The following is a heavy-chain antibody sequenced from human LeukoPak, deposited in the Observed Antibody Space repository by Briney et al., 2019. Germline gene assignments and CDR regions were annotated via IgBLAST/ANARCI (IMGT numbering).Heavy chain of an antibody. CDR3: ARHRPASRSGGLDY. Sequence: GDFLKISCKGSGYSFTSYWIGWVRRMPGKGLEWMGIIYPGDSDTRYSPSFQGQVTISADKSISTAYLQWSSLKASDTAMYYCARHRPASRSGGLDYWGQGTLVTVSS. CDR1: GYSFTSYW. D-gene: IGHD1-26*01. J-gene: IGHJ4*02. V-gene: IGHV5-51*01. CDR2: IYPGDSDT.